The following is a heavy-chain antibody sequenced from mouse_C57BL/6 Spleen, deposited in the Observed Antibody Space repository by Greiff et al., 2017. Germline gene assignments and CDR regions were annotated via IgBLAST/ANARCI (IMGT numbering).Heavy chain of an antibody. Sequence: EVQGVESGGGLVKPGGSLKLSCAASGFTFSSYAMSWVRQTPEKRLEWVATISDGGSYTYYPDNVKGRFTISRDNAKNNLYLQMSHLKSEDTAMYYCARDHLSYGSSYGYWYFDVWGTGTTVTVSS. CDR2: ISDGGSYT. V-gene: IGHV5-4*01. D-gene: IGHD1-1*01. CDR3: ARDHLSYGSSYGYWYFDV. CDR1: GFTFSSYA. J-gene: IGHJ1*03.